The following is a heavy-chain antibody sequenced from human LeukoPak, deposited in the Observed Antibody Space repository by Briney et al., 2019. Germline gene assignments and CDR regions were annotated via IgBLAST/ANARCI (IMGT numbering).Heavy chain of an antibody. Sequence: ASVKVSCKASGCTFTSYYMHWVRQAPGQGLEWMGIINPSGGSTSYAQKFQGRVTMPRDTSTSTVYMELSSLRSEDTAVYCCARVSRGLYSSGWYLLDYWGQGTLVTVSS. CDR3: ARVSRGLYSSGWYLLDY. D-gene: IGHD6-19*01. CDR2: INPSGGST. J-gene: IGHJ4*02. V-gene: IGHV1-46*01. CDR1: GCTFTSYY.